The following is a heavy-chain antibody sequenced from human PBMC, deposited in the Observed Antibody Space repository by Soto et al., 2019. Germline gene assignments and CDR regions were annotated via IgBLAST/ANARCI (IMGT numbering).Heavy chain of an antibody. CDR3: ARGVAVVPATQAIVENWFDP. D-gene: IGHD2-2*01. CDR2: IYYSGST. CDR1: GGSISSSSYY. V-gene: IGHV4-39*01. J-gene: IGHJ5*02. Sequence: SETLSLTCTVSGGSISSSSYYWGWIRQPPGKGLEWIGSIYYSGSTYYNPSLKSRVTISVDTSKNQFSLKLSSVTAADTAVYYCARGVAVVPATQAIVENWFDPWGQGTLVTVSS.